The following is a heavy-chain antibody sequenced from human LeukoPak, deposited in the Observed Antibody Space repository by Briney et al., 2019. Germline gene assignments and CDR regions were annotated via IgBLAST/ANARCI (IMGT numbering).Heavy chain of an antibody. D-gene: IGHD6-19*01. J-gene: IGHJ6*02. Sequence: ASETLSLTCTISGGSISSISYYWGWIRQPPGKGLEWIGSIYYTGSTYYNPSLKSRVTISVDKSKNQFSLKLSSVTAADTAVYYCARGGIGVAGYYYYYGMDVWGQGTTVTVSS. CDR1: GGSISSISYY. CDR3: ARGGIGVAGYYYYYGMDV. V-gene: IGHV4-39*07. CDR2: IYYTGST.